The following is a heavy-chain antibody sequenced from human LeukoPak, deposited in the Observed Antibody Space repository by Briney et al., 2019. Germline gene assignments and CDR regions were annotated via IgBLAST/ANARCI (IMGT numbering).Heavy chain of an antibody. CDR2: ISSDGSNK. D-gene: IGHD2-21*02. V-gene: IGHV3-30*18. CDR3: AKPQVTANWYYFHY. Sequence: GGSLRLSCAAYGFTFSSYGMYWVRQAPGKGLEWVAVISSDGSNKSYADSVKGRFTISRDNSKNTLYLQMNSLRPDDTAVYFCAKPQVTANWYYFHYWGQGTLVTVSS. J-gene: IGHJ4*02. CDR1: GFTFSSYG.